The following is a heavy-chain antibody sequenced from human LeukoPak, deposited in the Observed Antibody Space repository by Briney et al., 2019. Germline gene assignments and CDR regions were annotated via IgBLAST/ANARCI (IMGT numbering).Heavy chain of an antibody. CDR2: IYNSAIT. D-gene: IGHD1-7*01. CDR3: ARLAGTTSGDY. J-gene: IGHJ4*02. V-gene: IGHV4-59*01. CDR1: GGSIKTYH. Sequence: SETLSLTCTVSGGSIKTYHWNWIRQPPGKGLEWIGYIYNSAITNYNPSLKSRVSISIDTSKNQFSLKLNSVTAADTAVYYCARLAGTTSGDYWGRGILVTVSA.